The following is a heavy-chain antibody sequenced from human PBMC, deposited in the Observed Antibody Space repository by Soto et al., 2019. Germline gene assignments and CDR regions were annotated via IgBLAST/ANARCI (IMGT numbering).Heavy chain of an antibody. J-gene: IGHJ4*02. Sequence: QVQLVESGGGVVQPGRSLRLSCAASGFTFSSYGMHWVRQAPGKGLEWVAVISYDGSNKYYADSVKGRFTISRDNSKNTLYLQMNSLRAEDTSVYYCATAVEWELPDYWGQGTLVTVSS. CDR1: GFTFSSYG. CDR2: ISYDGSNK. D-gene: IGHD1-26*01. CDR3: ATAVEWELPDY. V-gene: IGHV3-30*03.